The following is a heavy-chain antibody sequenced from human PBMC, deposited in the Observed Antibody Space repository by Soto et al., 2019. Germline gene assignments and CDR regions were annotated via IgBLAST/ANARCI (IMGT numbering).Heavy chain of an antibody. CDR2: ISSSSSYI. CDR3: ARASGSAFDY. D-gene: IGHD6-6*01. J-gene: IGHJ4*02. V-gene: IGHV3-21*01. CDR1: GFTFSSYS. Sequence: GGSLRLSCAASGFTFSSYSMNWVRQAPGKGLEWVSSISSSSSYIYYADSVKGRLTISRDNAKNSLYLQMNSLRAEDTAVYYCARASGSAFDYWGQGTLVTVSS.